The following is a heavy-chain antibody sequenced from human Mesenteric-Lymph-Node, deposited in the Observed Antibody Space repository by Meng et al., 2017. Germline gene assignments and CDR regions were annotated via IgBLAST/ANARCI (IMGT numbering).Heavy chain of an antibody. CDR2: ISAYNGDT. V-gene: IGHV1-18*01. D-gene: IGHD2-15*01. CDR1: GYTFTSYG. Sequence: QVQLVQSGAEVKKPGASVKVSCNASGYTFTSYGITWVRQAPGQGLEWMGWISAYNGDTKYAQKFQGRVTMTTDTSTSTAYMDLRSLRSDDTAVYYCASGCSGGSCSLDYWGQGTLVTVSS. CDR3: ASGCSGGSCSLDY. J-gene: IGHJ4*02.